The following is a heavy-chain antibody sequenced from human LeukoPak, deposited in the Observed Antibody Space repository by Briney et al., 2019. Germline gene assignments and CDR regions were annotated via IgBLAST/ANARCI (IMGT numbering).Heavy chain of an antibody. V-gene: IGHV3-23*01. CDR3: ARSYGSGIYYFDY. D-gene: IGHD3-10*01. CDR1: GFTFSSYA. Sequence: GGSLRLSCAASGFTFSSYAMSWVRQAPGKGLEWVSAISDSGGDTYYADSVKGRFTISRDNSKNTLYLQMNSLRAEDTAVYYCARSYGSGIYYFDYWGQGTLVTVSS. CDR2: ISDSGGDT. J-gene: IGHJ4*02.